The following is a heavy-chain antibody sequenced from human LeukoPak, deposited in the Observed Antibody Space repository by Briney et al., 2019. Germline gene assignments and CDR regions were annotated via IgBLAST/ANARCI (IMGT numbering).Heavy chain of an antibody. Sequence: GKSLRLSCLASGFTFSSYGMHWVRQAPGKGMGWVAVISSDGSSKYYIDSVKGRVTIARDNSKNTLYLQMNSLRDEDTAVYYCARGENSKSYPVSGYWGQGTLVTVSS. J-gene: IGHJ4*02. D-gene: IGHD1-26*01. CDR2: ISSDGSSK. CDR1: GFTFSSYG. V-gene: IGHV3-30*03. CDR3: ARGENSKSYPVSGY.